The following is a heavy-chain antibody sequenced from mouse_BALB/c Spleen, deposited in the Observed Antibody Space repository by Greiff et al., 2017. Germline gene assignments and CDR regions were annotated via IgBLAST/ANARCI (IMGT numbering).Heavy chain of an antibody. Sequence: EVKLQESGPGLVKPSQSLSLTCTVTGYSITSDYAWNWIRQFPGNKLEWMGYISYSGSTSYNPSLKSRISITRDTSKNQFFLQLNSVTTEDTATYYCARDGYYVGWFAYWGQGTLVTVSA. J-gene: IGHJ3*01. V-gene: IGHV3-2*02. CDR2: ISYSGST. CDR1: GYSITSDYA. D-gene: IGHD2-3*01. CDR3: ARDGYYVGWFAY.